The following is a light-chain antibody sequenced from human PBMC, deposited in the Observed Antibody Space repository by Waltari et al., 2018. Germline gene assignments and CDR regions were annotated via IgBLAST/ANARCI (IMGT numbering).Light chain of an antibody. V-gene: IGKV1-5*03. Sequence: EIQMTQSPSTLSASVGDRVTMTCRASQSISPWLAWYQQKPGKAPELLIYKESLLQSGVPSRFSGSGSGTEFTLTISSLQPADFATYSCQQYTTYPYTFGQGTKLEVK. CDR2: KES. J-gene: IGKJ2*01. CDR1: QSISPW. CDR3: QQYTTYPYT.